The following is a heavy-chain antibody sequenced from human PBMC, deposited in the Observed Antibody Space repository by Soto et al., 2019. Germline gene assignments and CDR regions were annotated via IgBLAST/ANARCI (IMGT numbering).Heavy chain of an antibody. Sequence: SVKVSLKASGFTFTSSAVQGVRQSRGQCFEWIGWIVVGSGNPNWAQKFQEKATIDGYMSTRTAYMGLSSLRAEDTAVYYCAADVLYRRFLEWRPPPYWFDPWGQGNLVT. CDR1: GFTFTSSA. V-gene: IGHV1-58*01. CDR3: AADVLYRRFLEWRPPPYWFDP. D-gene: IGHD3-3*01. CDR2: IVVGSGNP. J-gene: IGHJ5*02.